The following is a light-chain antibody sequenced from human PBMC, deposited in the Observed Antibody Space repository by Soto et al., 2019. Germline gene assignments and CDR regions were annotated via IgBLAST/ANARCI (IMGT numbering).Light chain of an antibody. V-gene: IGLV2-14*01. CDR1: SSDIGSYDY. Sequence: QSALTQPASVSGSPGQSITISCTGPSSDIGSYDYVSWNQQHPGKAPNLIIYELTDRPSGVSNRFSGSKSGNTASLTISGLQAEDEADYYCSSCPSTSTRIFGSGTKVTGL. CDR3: SSCPSTSTRI. J-gene: IGLJ1*01. CDR2: ELT.